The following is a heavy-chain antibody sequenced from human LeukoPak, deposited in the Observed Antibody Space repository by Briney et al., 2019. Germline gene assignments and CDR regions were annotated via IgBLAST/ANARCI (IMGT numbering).Heavy chain of an antibody. CDR1: GFTFSSYE. CDR3: MSDPLIQGGVDF. Sequence: GGSLRLSCAASGFTFSSYEMNWVRLAPGKGLEWVGRIKSNVDGGTVDYMAPVKGRFTISRDDSKNTLYLQLNSLKTEDTGIYYCMSDPLIQGGVDFWGQGTLVTVSS. D-gene: IGHD3-16*01. V-gene: IGHV3-15*01. J-gene: IGHJ4*02. CDR2: IKSNVDGGTV.